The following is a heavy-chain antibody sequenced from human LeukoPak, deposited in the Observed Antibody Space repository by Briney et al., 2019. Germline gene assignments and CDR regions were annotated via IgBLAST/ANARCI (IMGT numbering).Heavy chain of an antibody. Sequence: PGGSLRLSCAASGIVLSSYWMSWVRQAPGKGLEWVVNIKQDGSEKWYVDSVKGRFTILRDNAKNSLYLQMNSLRVEDTAVYYCAREFRSGYNSRWFDYWGQGTLVTVSS. CDR3: AREFRSGYNSRWFDY. V-gene: IGHV3-7*01. CDR2: IKQDGSEK. CDR1: GIVLSSYW. D-gene: IGHD6-19*01. J-gene: IGHJ5*01.